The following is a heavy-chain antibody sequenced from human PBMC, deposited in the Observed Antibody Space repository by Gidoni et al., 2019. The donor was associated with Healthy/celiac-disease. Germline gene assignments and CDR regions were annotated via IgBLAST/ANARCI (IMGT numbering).Heavy chain of an antibody. CDR2: INHSGST. V-gene: IGHV4-34*01. Sequence: QVQLQQWRSGLLKPSETLSLTCAVSCWSFGGYYCCWIRPPPGKGVGWIGEINHSGSTNYNPSLTGRVTISVDTSKDQFSLKLSSVTAADTAVYYCARVGGRRYCSGGSCYPYYYYGMDVWGQGTTVTVSS. CDR3: ARVGGRRYCSGGSCYPYYYYGMDV. CDR1: CWSFGGYY. J-gene: IGHJ6*02. D-gene: IGHD2-15*01.